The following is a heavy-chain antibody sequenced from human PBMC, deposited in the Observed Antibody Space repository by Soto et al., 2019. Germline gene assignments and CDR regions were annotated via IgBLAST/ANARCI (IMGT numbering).Heavy chain of an antibody. CDR3: ARDRGYDAQDQYDNAMDV. D-gene: IGHD2-15*01. CDR1: GFPFRTYT. Sequence: GGSLTPSSISSGFPFRTYTMIWVRQAHGKGLEWGSDIRDFSTYTFYAGSVKDRFTISRDDAKSLLYLQMNSLRAEDTAVYYCARDRGYDAQDQYDNAMDVWGQGTTVTVSS. CDR2: IRDFSTYT. V-gene: IGHV3-21*01. J-gene: IGHJ6*02.